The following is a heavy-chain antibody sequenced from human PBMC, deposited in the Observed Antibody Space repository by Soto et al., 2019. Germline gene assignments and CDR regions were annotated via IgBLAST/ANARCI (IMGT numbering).Heavy chain of an antibody. D-gene: IGHD6-13*01. CDR1: GYSFTSYW. V-gene: IGHV5-51*01. CDR2: IYPGDSDT. CDR3: ARQFSYNYSSSWYRDDYYYYYGMDV. Sequence: PGESLKISCKGSGYSFTSYWIGWVRQMPGKGLEWMGIIYPGDSDTRYSPSFQGQVTISADKSISTAYLQWSSLKASDTAMYYCARQFSYNYSSSWYRDDYYYYYGMDVWGQGTTVTVSS. J-gene: IGHJ6*02.